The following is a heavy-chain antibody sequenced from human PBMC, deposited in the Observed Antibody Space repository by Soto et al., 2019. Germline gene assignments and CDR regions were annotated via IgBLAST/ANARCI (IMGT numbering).Heavy chain of an antibody. CDR3: AKGSGSGTLYGMDV. CDR1: GFTFSYSA. J-gene: IGHJ6*02. CDR2: VSYDESEK. V-gene: IGHV3-30*18. Sequence: QVQLVESGGGVVQPGRSLRLSCAASGFTFSYSAMHWVRQAPGKGLEWVAVVSYDESEKFYADSVKGRFTISRDNSKKTLYLQMNSLRAEDTALYYCAKGSGSGTLYGMDVWGQGTTVTVSS. D-gene: IGHD3-10*01.